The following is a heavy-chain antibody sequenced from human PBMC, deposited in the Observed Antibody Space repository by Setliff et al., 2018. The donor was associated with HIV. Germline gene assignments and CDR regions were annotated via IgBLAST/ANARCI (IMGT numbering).Heavy chain of an antibody. CDR2: ISAYNGNT. Sequence: ASVKVSCKASGYTFTSYGISWVRQAPGQGLEWMGWISAYNGNTNYAQKLQGRVTMTTDTSTSTAFMELRSLRSDDTAVYYCARLDIVVVYYYGMDVWGQGTTVTVSS. CDR3: ARLDIVVVYYYGMDV. J-gene: IGHJ6*02. CDR1: GYTFTSYG. V-gene: IGHV1-18*01. D-gene: IGHD3-22*01.